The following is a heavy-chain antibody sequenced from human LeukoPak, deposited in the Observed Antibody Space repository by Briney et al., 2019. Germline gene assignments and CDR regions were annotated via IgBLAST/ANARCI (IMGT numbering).Heavy chain of an antibody. Sequence: PGGSLRLSCAASGFTFSSYGMSWVRQAPGKGLEWVSAISGSGGSTYYADSVKGRFTISRDNAKNSLYLQMNSLRAEDTAVYYCARDLNSGWYFQGHDYWGQGTLVTVSS. D-gene: IGHD6-19*01. CDR1: GFTFSSYG. CDR3: ARDLNSGWYFQGHDY. V-gene: IGHV3-23*01. CDR2: ISGSGGST. J-gene: IGHJ4*02.